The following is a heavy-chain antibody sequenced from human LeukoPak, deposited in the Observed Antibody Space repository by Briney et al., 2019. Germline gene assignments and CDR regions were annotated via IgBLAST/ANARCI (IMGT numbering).Heavy chain of an antibody. D-gene: IGHD3-3*01. CDR1: GFTFSSYA. V-gene: IGHV3-23*01. CDR3: ASQILRFHIDY. Sequence: GGFLRLSCAASGFTFSSYAMSWVRQAPGKGPEWVSAISGSGGSTYYADSVKGRFTISRDNSKNTLYLQMNSLRAEDTAVYYCASQILRFHIDYGGKEPLVTVSS. J-gene: IGHJ4*02. CDR2: ISGSGGST.